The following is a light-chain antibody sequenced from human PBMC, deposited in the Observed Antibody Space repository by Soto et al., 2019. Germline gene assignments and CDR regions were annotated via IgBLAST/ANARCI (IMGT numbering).Light chain of an antibody. CDR1: QSVSNS. CDR3: QQRRNWPLT. J-gene: IGKJ5*01. CDR2: DAS. V-gene: IGKV3-11*01. Sequence: EIVLTESPGTLSLSPGERVTLSCRASQSVSNSLVWYQQKPGQAPRLLIYDASNRATGVPARFSGSGSGTEFTLTISSLEPEDFAVYYCQQRRNWPLTFGQGTRLEIK.